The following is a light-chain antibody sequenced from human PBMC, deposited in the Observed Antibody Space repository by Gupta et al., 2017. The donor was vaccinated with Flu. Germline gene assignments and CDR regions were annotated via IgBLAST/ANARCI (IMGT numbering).Light chain of an antibody. CDR1: NIGSKT. V-gene: IGLV3-21*02. CDR3: QVLDSDTTTL. Sequence: PGQTARIACGGNNIGSKTVHWYQQKPGQAPVLVVYDNSDRPSGIPERFSGSNSGNTATLTISRVEAGDEAVYYCQVLDSDTTTLFGGGTKVTVL. CDR2: DNS. J-gene: IGLJ3*02.